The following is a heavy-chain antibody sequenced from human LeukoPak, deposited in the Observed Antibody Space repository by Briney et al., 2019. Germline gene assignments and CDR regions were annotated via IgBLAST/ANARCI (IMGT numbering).Heavy chain of an antibody. Sequence: PSETLSLTCTVSGGSISSSSYYWGWIRQPPGKGLEWIGSIYYSGSTYYNPSLKSRVTISVDTSKNQFSLKLSSVTAADTAVYYCARHAPYYGSGSYYNDFDYWGQGTLVTVSP. CDR2: IYYSGST. D-gene: IGHD3-10*01. CDR3: ARHAPYYGSGSYYNDFDY. J-gene: IGHJ4*02. CDR1: GGSISSSSYY. V-gene: IGHV4-39*01.